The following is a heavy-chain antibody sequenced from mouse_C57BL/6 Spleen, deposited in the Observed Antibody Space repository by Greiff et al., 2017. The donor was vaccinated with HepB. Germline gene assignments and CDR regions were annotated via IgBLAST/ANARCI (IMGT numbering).Heavy chain of an antibody. J-gene: IGHJ4*01. Sequence: ESGPGLVKPSQSLSLTCSVTGYSITSGYYWNWIRQFPGNKLEWMGYISYDGSNNYNPSLKNRISITRDTSKNQFFLKLNSVTTEDTATYYCARKKYSGYAMDYWGQGTSVTVSS. CDR3: ARKKYSGYAMDY. CDR1: GYSITSGYY. D-gene: IGHD2-10*02. V-gene: IGHV3-6*01. CDR2: ISYDGSN.